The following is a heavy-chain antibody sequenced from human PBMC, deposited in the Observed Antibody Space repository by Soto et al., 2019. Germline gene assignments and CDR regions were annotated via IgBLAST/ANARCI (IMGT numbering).Heavy chain of an antibody. Sequence: SETLSLTCTVSGGSISSSSYYWGWIRQPPGKGLEWIGSIYYSGSTYYNPSLKSRVTISVDTSKNQFSLKLSSVTAADTAVYYCARQSPRYIQLWLKFDYWGQGTLVTVSS. V-gene: IGHV4-39*01. J-gene: IGHJ4*02. D-gene: IGHD5-18*01. CDR2: IYYSGST. CDR1: GGSISSSSYY. CDR3: ARQSPRYIQLWLKFDY.